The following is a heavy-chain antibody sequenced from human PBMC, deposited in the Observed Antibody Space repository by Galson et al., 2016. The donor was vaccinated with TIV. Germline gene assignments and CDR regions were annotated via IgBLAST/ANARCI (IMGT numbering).Heavy chain of an antibody. CDR2: ISAGGSRT. Sequence: SLRLSCAASGFTFSSFAVSWVRQAPGKGLEWVSGISAGGSRTDYADSVKGRFTISRDNPKNTLYLQMSSLRADDTAVYFCAKMDSSGFDYVRRFDFWGQGTLATVSS. CDR1: GFTFSSFA. J-gene: IGHJ4*02. CDR3: AKMDSSGFDYVRRFDF. V-gene: IGHV3-23*01. D-gene: IGHD3-22*01.